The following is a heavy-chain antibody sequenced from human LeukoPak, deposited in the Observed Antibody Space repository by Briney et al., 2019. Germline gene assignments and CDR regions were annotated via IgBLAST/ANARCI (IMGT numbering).Heavy chain of an antibody. CDR3: ARALVGSSSGYFYYYMDV. D-gene: IGHD6-6*01. Sequence: PSETLSLTCTVSGGSISSGSYYWSWIRQPAGKGLEWIGRIYTNSGNTNYNPSLKSRVTISVDTSKNQLSLNLSSVTAADTAVYYCARALVGSSSGYFYYYMDVWGKGTTVTVSS. CDR2: IYTNSGNT. J-gene: IGHJ6*03. CDR1: GGSISSGSYY. V-gene: IGHV4-61*02.